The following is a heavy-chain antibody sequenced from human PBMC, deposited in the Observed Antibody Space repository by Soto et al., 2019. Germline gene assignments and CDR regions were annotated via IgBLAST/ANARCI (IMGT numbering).Heavy chain of an antibody. Sequence: XXPLRLGWTVSCDSIGDLSYWGLIRQPPGKGLEWIGSIYSTGNTYYNPSLNSQVTISVDTSKNQFSLNVISVTAADTAVYYCRRSSRYSTDVWGQGTTVTVSS. CDR3: RRSSRYSTDV. CDR2: IYSTGNT. J-gene: IGHJ6*02. D-gene: IGHD6-13*01. V-gene: IGHV4-38-2*02. CDR1: CDSIGDLSY.